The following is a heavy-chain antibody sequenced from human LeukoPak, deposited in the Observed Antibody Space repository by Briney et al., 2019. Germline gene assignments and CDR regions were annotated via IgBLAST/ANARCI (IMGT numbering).Heavy chain of an antibody. J-gene: IGHJ4*02. Sequence: GGALRLSCAASGFTFNNYAMYWVRQAPGKGLEWVSGIFGSGGSAHYADSVKGRFTISRDTSKNTVYLRMDSLRVEDTAVYYCGKTTSGYSSGRYPGWPVDYWGQGTLVTVSS. V-gene: IGHV3-23*01. CDR2: IFGSGGSA. D-gene: IGHD6-19*01. CDR1: GFTFNNYA. CDR3: GKTTSGYSSGRYPGWPVDY.